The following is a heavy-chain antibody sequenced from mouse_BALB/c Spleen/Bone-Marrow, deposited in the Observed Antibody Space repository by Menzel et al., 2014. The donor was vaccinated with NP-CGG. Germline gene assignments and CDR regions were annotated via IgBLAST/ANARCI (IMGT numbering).Heavy chain of an antibody. J-gene: IGHJ3*01. Sequence: EVQLQQSGPELVKPGASVKMSCKASGYTFTSYVMHWVKQRPGQGLEWIGYIDPENDGTKYNENFRGKSTLTSDKSSRMGYMELGSLTSEDSAVYYCARHWGVYFAYWGQGTLVTVSA. D-gene: IGHD2-1*01. CDR1: GYTFTSYV. V-gene: IGHV1-14*01. CDR2: IDPENDGT. CDR3: ARHWGVYFAY.